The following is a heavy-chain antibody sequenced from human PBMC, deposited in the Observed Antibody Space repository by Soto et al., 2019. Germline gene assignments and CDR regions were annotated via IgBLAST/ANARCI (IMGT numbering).Heavy chain of an antibody. D-gene: IGHD6-19*01. CDR2: IDVGSGNA. V-gene: IGHV1-58*02. CDR1: GGTFSSYT. CDR3: ARADSSGWHFVWGDYYYYYGMDV. Sequence: SVKVSCKASGGTFSSYTISWVRQARGHRLQWIGWIDVGSGNANYAQMLQERIGISRDMSTSTAYMELSSLRSEDTAVYYCARADSSGWHFVWGDYYYYYGMDVWGQGTTVTVSS. J-gene: IGHJ6*02.